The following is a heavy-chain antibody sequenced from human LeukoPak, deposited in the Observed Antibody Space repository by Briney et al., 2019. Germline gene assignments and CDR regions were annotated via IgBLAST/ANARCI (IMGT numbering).Heavy chain of an antibody. D-gene: IGHD3-10*01. Sequence: PGGSLRLSCAASGFTFSSYGMHWVRQAPGKGLERVGRIKSKTDGGTTDYAAPVKGRFTISRDDSKNTLYLQMNSLKSEDTAVYYCTTDQIIYYWGQGTLVTVSS. J-gene: IGHJ4*02. V-gene: IGHV3-15*01. CDR1: GFTFSSYG. CDR3: TTDQIIYY. CDR2: IKSKTDGGTT.